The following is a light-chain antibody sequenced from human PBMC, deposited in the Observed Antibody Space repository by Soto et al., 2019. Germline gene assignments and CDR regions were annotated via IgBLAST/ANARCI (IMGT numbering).Light chain of an antibody. J-gene: IGKJ1*01. Sequence: EIVMTQSPATLSVSPGERATLSCRASQSVSSNLAWFQQKPGQAPRLLIYRASTRITGIPARFSGSGSGTEFTLTISSLQSEDFAVYYCLHYNSWPRTFGQGTTV. CDR1: QSVSSN. CDR2: RAS. V-gene: IGKV3-15*01. CDR3: LHYNSWPRT.